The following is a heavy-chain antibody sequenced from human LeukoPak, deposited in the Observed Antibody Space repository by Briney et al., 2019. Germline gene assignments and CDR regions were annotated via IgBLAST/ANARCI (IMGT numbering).Heavy chain of an antibody. V-gene: IGHV3-7*01. CDR1: GFTFSSYW. D-gene: IGHD2-2*01. CDR3: ARENRSTSCCFDY. J-gene: IGHJ4*02. Sequence: PGGSLRLSCAASGFTFSSYWMSWVRQAPGKELEWVANIRQDGSEKYYVDSVKGQFTISRDNAKNSLYLQMTSLRAEDTAVYYCARENRSTSCCFDYWGQGTLVTVSS. CDR2: IRQDGSEK.